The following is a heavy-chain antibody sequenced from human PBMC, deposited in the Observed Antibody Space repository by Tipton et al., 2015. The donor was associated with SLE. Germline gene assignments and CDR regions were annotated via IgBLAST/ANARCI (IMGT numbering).Heavy chain of an antibody. V-gene: IGHV4-59*11. J-gene: IGHJ4*02. CDR3: ARGWLATY. D-gene: IGHD6-19*01. CDR1: GGSISSHY. Sequence: TLSLTCTVSGGSISSHYWSWIRQPPGKGLEWIGYIYYSGSTNYNPSLKSRVTISVDTSKNQFSLKLSSVTAADTAVYYCARGWLATYWGQGTLVTVSS. CDR2: IYYSGST.